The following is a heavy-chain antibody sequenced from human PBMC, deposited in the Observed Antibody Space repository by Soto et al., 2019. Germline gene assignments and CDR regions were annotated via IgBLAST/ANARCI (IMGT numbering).Heavy chain of an antibody. J-gene: IGHJ4*02. CDR2: IKQDGSEK. CDR1: GFTFSSYW. Sequence: GGCLRLSCAASGFTFSSYWMSWVRQAPGKGLEWVANIKQDGSEKYYVDSVKGRFTISRDNAKNSLYLQMNSLRAEDTAVYYCARTSNPRIATPEGTTPQFAYWGQGP. D-gene: IGHD4-4*01. CDR3: ARTSNPRIATPEGTTPQFAY. V-gene: IGHV3-7*01.